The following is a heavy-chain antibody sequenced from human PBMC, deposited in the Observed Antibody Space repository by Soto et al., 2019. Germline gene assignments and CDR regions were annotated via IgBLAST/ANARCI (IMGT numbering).Heavy chain of an antibody. V-gene: IGHV3-74*01. CDR1: GLRFSNHW. Sequence: GGSLRLSCAASGLRFSNHWMHWVRQAPGKGLVWVSRINGDGSTTSYADSVKGRFTISRDNPKKTLYLQMNTLRAEATAVYHCALLDCSSTSCLNNAVDVWGQGTTVTVSS. J-gene: IGHJ6*02. D-gene: IGHD2-2*01. CDR3: ALLDCSSTSCLNNAVDV. CDR2: INGDGSTT.